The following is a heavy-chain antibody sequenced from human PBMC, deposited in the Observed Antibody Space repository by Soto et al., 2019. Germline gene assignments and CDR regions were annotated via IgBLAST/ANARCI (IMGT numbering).Heavy chain of an antibody. CDR1: GFTFSSYD. V-gene: IGHV3-13*01. D-gene: IGHD3-3*01. CDR3: ARGGHDFWSGSTGMDV. CDR2: IGTAGDT. J-gene: IGHJ6*02. Sequence: GGSLRLSCAASGFTFSSYDMHWVRQATGKGLEWVSAIGTAGDTYYPGSVKGRFTISRENAKNSLYLQMNSLRAGDTAVYYCARGGHDFWSGSTGMDVWGQGTTVTVSS.